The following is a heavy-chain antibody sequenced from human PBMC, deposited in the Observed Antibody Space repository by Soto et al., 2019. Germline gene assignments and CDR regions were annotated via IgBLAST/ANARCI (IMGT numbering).Heavy chain of an antibody. CDR1: GFSFRNYG. J-gene: IGHJ4*02. V-gene: IGHV3-23*01. D-gene: IGHD4-17*01. CDR2: IIGNGDTT. Sequence: EVQLLEAGGGLVQPGGSLRLSCAASGFSFRNYGMSWVRQAPGKGLEWLSAIIGNGDTTYYADSVRGRFTISRDNSKNTLYLQLNDLGAEDTAIYYCAKDNDYGAALPFDYWGQGTLVTVSS. CDR3: AKDNDYGAALPFDY.